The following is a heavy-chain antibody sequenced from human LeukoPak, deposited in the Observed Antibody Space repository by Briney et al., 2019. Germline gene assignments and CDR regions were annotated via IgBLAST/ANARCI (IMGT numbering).Heavy chain of an antibody. J-gene: IGHJ4*02. CDR3: ARDGSGWNYYFDY. CDR2: ISQSGST. CDR1: GGSFSGYF. D-gene: IGHD6-19*01. V-gene: IGHV4-34*01. Sequence: SETLSLTCAVYGGSFSGYFWSWIRQPPGKGLEWIGEISQSGSTNYNPSLKSRVTISVDTSKNQFSLKLNSVTAADTAVYYCARDGSGWNYYFDYWGQGTLVTVSS.